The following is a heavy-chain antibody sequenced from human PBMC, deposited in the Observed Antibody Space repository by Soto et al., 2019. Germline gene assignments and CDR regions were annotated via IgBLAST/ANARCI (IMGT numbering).Heavy chain of an antibody. J-gene: IGHJ4*02. Sequence: QVQLVQSGAEVKKPGASVKVSCKAPRSTFTSNALHWVRQAPGQRLEWMGWIISGNGNTKYSQKFQGRVTITRDTSASTVYMDLSSLRSEDTAVFYCASGPLHLPIFDSWGQGTLVTVSS. V-gene: IGHV1-3*01. CDR2: IISGNGNT. D-gene: IGHD1-26*01. CDR3: ASGPLHLPIFDS. CDR1: RSTFTSNA.